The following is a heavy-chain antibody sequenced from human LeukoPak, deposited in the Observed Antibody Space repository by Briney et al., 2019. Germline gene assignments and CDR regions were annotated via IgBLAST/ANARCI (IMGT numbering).Heavy chain of an antibody. J-gene: IGHJ5*02. D-gene: IGHD1-26*01. V-gene: IGHV4-34*01. CDR1: GGSFSGYY. Sequence: PSETLSLTCAVYGGSFSGYYWSWIRQPPGKGLEWIGEINHSGSTNYNPSLKSRVTISVDTSKNQFSLKLSSVTAADTAVYYCARGAGSYRNWFDPWGQGTLVTVSS. CDR2: INHSGST. CDR3: ARGAGSYRNWFDP.